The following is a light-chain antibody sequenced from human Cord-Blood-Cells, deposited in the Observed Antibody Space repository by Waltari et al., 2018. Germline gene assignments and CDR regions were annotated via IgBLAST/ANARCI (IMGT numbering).Light chain of an antibody. Sequence: DIVMTQSTDSLAVSLGERATINCKSSQRVLYSSNNKNYLAWYQQTPGQPPKLLIYWASTRESGVPDRFSGSGSGTDFTLTISSLQAEDVAVYYCQQYYSTPPTFGQGTKVEIK. CDR2: WAS. J-gene: IGKJ1*01. V-gene: IGKV4-1*01. CDR1: QRVLYSSNNKNY. CDR3: QQYYSTPPT.